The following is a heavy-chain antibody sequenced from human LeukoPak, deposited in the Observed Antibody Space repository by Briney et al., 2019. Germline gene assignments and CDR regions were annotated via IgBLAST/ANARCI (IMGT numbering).Heavy chain of an antibody. Sequence: GGSPRLSCAASGFTFSSYAMSWVRQAPGKGLEWVSAISGSGGSTYYADSVKGRFTISRDNPKNTLYLQMNSLRAEDTAVYYCAKGGRGYSYGYRYWGQGTLVTVSS. CDR3: AKGGRGYSYGYRY. J-gene: IGHJ4*02. D-gene: IGHD5-18*01. CDR1: GFTFSSYA. V-gene: IGHV3-23*01. CDR2: ISGSGGST.